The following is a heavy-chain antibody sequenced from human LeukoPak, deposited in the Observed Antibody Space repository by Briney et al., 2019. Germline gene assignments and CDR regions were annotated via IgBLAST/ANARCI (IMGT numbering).Heavy chain of an antibody. Sequence: GGSLRLSCAASGFTFSSYAMSWVRQAPGKGLEWVSTISGGGGSTYYADSVKGRFTISRDNSKNTLYLQMNSLRAEDTAVYYCAKVSPIMTTVIDYWGQGTLVTVSS. CDR3: AKVSPIMTTVIDY. J-gene: IGHJ4*02. CDR2: ISGGGGST. D-gene: IGHD4-17*01. V-gene: IGHV3-23*01. CDR1: GFTFSSYA.